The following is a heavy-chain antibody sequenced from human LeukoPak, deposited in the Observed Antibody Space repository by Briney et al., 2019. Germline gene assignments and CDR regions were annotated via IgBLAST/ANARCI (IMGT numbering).Heavy chain of an antibody. D-gene: IGHD6-13*01. Sequence: GGSLRLSCAASGFTFSSYAMSWVRQAPGKGLEWVSAISGSGGSTYYADSVKGRFTISRDNSKNTLYLQMDSLRAEDTAVYYCAKSGSSWYKYYFDYWGQGTLVTVSS. V-gene: IGHV3-23*01. CDR3: AKSGSSWYKYYFDY. CDR2: ISGSGGST. CDR1: GFTFSSYA. J-gene: IGHJ4*02.